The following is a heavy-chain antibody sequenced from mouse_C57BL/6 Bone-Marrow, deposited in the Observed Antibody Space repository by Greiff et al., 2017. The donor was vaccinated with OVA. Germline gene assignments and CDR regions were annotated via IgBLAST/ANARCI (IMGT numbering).Heavy chain of an antibody. CDR1: GYSFTGYY. CDR2: INPSTGGT. J-gene: IGHJ2*01. D-gene: IGHD4-1*01. CDR3: ARRDLTAYFDD. V-gene: IGHV1-42*01. Sequence: VQLQQSGPELVKPGASVKISCKASGYSFTGYYMNWVKQSPEKSLEWIGEINPSTGGTTYNQKFKAKATLTVDKSSSTAYMQLKSLTSEDSAVYYCARRDLTAYFDDWGQGTTLTVSS.